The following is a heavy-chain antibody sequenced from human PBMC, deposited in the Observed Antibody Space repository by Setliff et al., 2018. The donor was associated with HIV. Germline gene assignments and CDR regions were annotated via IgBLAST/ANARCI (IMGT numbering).Heavy chain of an antibody. V-gene: IGHV4-59*08. CDR2: VFYTGFA. Sequence: SETLSLTCTVSGGSISSYFWSWIRQPPGKGLEWMGYVFYTGFAAYHPSLKSRLTISVDTSKSQFSLTLTSVTAADTAVYYCARQMPIPGIAITPVDYWGQGALVTVSS. CDR3: ARQMPIPGIAITPVDY. J-gene: IGHJ4*02. D-gene: IGHD5-12*01. CDR1: GGSISSYF.